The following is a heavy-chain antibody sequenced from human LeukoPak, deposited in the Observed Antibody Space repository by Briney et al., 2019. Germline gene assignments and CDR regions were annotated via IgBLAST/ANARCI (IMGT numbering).Heavy chain of an antibody. V-gene: IGHV3-30*04. J-gene: IGHJ4*02. D-gene: IGHD3-10*01. Sequence: GGSLRLSCAASGFSFTSYAMHWVRQAPSKGMGWVAVISYDGSNKYYADSVKGRLTSSRDNSKNSLYLQMNSLRAEDTAVYSCAKDSRLWFGEFIDYWGQGTLVTVSP. CDR3: AKDSRLWFGEFIDY. CDR1: GFSFTSYA. CDR2: ISYDGSNK.